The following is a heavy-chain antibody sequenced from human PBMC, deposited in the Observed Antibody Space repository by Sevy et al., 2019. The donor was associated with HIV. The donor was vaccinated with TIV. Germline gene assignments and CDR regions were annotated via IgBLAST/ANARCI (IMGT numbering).Heavy chain of an antibody. V-gene: IGHV4-59*01. CDR2: IYYSGST. CDR1: GGSISSYY. Sequence: SETLSLTCTVSGGSISSYYWSWIRQPPGKGLEWIGYIYYSGSTKYNPSLKSRVSISVDTTKNQFSLKLNSVTAADTAVYYYARDGYYSDSSGYYHYYFDYWGQGTLVTVSS. J-gene: IGHJ4*02. CDR3: ARDGYYSDSSGYYHYYFDY. D-gene: IGHD3-22*01.